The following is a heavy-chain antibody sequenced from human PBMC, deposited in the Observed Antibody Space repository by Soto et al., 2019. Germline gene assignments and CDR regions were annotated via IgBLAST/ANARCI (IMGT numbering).Heavy chain of an antibody. D-gene: IGHD6-13*01. CDR3: ATGLSSSWYYYYGMDV. CDR1: GYTFTSYG. J-gene: IGHJ6*02. V-gene: IGHV1-18*01. CDR2: ISAYNGNT. Sequence: ASVKVSCKASGYTFTSYGISWVRQAPGQGLEWMGWISAYNGNTNYAQKLQGRVTMTTDTSTSTAYMELRSLRSDDTAVYYCATGLSSSWYYYYGMDVWGQGTTVTVSS.